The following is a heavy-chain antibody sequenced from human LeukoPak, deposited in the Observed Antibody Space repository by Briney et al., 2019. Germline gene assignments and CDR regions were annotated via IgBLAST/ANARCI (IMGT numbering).Heavy chain of an antibody. J-gene: IGHJ4*02. V-gene: IGHV1-69*04. CDR3: ARDVWDSSGCYRTYYFDY. Sequence: SVKVSCKASGGTFSSYAISWVRQAPGQGLEWMGRIIPIFGIANYAQKFQGRVTITADKSTSTAYMELSSLRSEDTAVYYCARDVWDSSGCYRTYYFDYWGQGTLVTVSS. CDR1: GGTFSSYA. CDR2: IIPIFGIA. D-gene: IGHD3-22*01.